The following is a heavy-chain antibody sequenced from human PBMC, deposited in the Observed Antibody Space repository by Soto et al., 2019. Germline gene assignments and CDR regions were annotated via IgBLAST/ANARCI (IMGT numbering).Heavy chain of an antibody. CDR1: GFTFSSYG. CDR2: ISYDGSNK. D-gene: IGHD2-8*01. Sequence: GGSLRLSCAASGFTFSSYGMHWVRQAPGKGLEWVAVISYDGSNKYYADSVKGRFTISRDNSKNTLYLQMNSLRAEDTAVYYCAKDRGNMVSIYDYWGQGTLVTVSS. J-gene: IGHJ4*02. V-gene: IGHV3-30*18. CDR3: AKDRGNMVSIYDY.